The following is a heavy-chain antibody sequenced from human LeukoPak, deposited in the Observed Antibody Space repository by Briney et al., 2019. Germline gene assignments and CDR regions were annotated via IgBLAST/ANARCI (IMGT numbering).Heavy chain of an antibody. CDR3: ARRGSFDY. D-gene: IGHD3-16*01. J-gene: IGHJ4*02. Sequence: PGGSLRLSCAASGFTFSSYGMSWVRQAPGKGLEWVANIKQDGSEKYYVDSVKGRFTISRDNAKNSLYLQMNSLRAEDTAVYYCARRGSFDYWGQGTLVTVSS. CDR1: GFTFSSYG. CDR2: IKQDGSEK. V-gene: IGHV3-7*01.